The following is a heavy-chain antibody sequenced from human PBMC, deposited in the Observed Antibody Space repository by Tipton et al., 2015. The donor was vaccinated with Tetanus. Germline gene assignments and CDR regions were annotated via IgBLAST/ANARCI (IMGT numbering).Heavy chain of an antibody. J-gene: IGHJ3*02. V-gene: IGHV6-1*01. CDR1: GDSVSSNTDA. CDR3: VRESGLGLDAFDI. CDR2: TYYRSKRYN. Sequence: LVKPTQTLSLTCAISGDSVSSNTDAWNWIRQSPSRGLEWLGRTYYRSKRYNDYALSVKSRITINPDTSKNQFSLQLKSVTPEDAAMYYCVRESGLGLDAFDIWGRGTMVTVSS. D-gene: IGHD3-16*01.